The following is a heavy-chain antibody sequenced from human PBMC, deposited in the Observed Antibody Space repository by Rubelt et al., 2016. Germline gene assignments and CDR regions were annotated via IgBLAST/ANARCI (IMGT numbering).Heavy chain of an antibody. D-gene: IGHD6-19*01. Sequence: VQLMESGGGVVQPGESLKLSCAASGFMFSGSAMHWVRQAPGQGLEWVSVLYSGGSMYYADSVKGRFTISRDTSKNTLDLQMSSLRAEDTAVYHCARGLLGSTSVWYYFDFWGQGTLVTVSS. V-gene: IGHV3-NL1*01. J-gene: IGHJ4*02. CDR3: ARGLLGSTSVWYYFDF. CDR1: GFMFSGSA. CDR2: LYSGGSM.